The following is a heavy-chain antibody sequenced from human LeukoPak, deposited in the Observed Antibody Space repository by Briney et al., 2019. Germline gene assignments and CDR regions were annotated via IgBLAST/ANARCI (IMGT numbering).Heavy chain of an antibody. J-gene: IGHJ2*01. CDR2: IDISGST. D-gene: IGHD4-17*01. Sequence: PSETLSLTCTVSGDSISNYYWSWIRQPAGKGLEWIGRIDISGSTNSNPSLKRRVSMSVDTSKNQFSLNLSSVTAADTAVYYCARDLLADYGDYVLNWYFDLWGRGTLVTVSS. CDR1: GDSISNYY. CDR3: ARDLLADYGDYVLNWYFDL. V-gene: IGHV4-4*07.